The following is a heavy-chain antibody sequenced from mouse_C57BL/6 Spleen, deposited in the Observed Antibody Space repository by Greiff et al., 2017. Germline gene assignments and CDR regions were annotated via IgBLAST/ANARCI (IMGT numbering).Heavy chain of an antibody. J-gene: IGHJ4*01. CDR2: INYDGSST. CDR1: GFTFSDYY. Sequence: EVQLVESEGGLVQPGSSMKLSCTASGFTFSDYYMAWVRQVPEKGLEWVANINYDGSSTYYLDSLKSRFIISRDNAKNILYLQMSSLKSEDTATYYCARASNYRGYYAMDYWGQGTSVTVSS. D-gene: IGHD2-5*01. CDR3: ARASNYRGYYAMDY. V-gene: IGHV5-16*01.